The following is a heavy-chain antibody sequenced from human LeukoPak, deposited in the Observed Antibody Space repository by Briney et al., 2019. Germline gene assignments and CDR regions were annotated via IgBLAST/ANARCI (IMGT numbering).Heavy chain of an antibody. CDR3: ARAVGDYDFWSGYLATDDY. J-gene: IGHJ4*02. D-gene: IGHD3-3*01. CDR1: GFTFSSYG. CDR2: IRYDGSNK. Sequence: GGSLRLSCAASGFTFSSYGMHWVRQAPGKGLEWVAFIRYDGSNKYYADSVKGRFTISRDNSKNTLYLQMNSLRAEDTAVYYCARAVGDYDFWSGYLATDDYWGQGTLVTVSS. V-gene: IGHV3-30*02.